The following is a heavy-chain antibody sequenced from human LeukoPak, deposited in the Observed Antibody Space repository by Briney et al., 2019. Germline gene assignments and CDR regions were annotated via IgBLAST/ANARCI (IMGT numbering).Heavy chain of an antibody. CDR1: GFTFSSYW. CDR3: ARGGELLRPADY. Sequence: GGSLRLSCAASGFTFSSYWMRWVRQAPGKGLEWVANMNQDGSEKYYVDSVKGRFTISRDNAKNSLYLQMNNLRAEDTAVYYCARGGELLRPADYWGQRTLVTVSS. D-gene: IGHD1-26*01. V-gene: IGHV3-7*01. J-gene: IGHJ4*02. CDR2: MNQDGSEK.